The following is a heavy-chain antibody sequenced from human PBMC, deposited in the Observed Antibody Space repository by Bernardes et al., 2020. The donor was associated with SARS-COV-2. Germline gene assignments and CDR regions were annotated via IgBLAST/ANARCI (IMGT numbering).Heavy chain of an antibody. CDR2: ISAYHGNT. CDR3: ARDREYSFSPGIVDFDY. CDR1: GYTFNTYG. J-gene: IGHJ4*02. V-gene: IGHV1-18*01. Sequence: ASVKVSCKTSGYTFNTYGISWVRQAPGQGLEWMGWISAYHGNTNYAQNLQGRLTMTTDRSTSTAYMELRSLRSDDTAVYYCARDREYSFSPGIVDFDYWGQGTLVSVSS. D-gene: IGHD3-22*01.